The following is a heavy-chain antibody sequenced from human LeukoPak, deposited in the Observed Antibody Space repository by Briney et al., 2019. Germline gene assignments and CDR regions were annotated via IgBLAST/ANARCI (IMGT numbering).Heavy chain of an antibody. V-gene: IGHV3-21*01. Sequence: PGGSLRLSCAASGFTFSSYSMNWVRQAPGKGLEWVSSISSSSSYIYYADSVKGRFTISRDNAKNSLYLQMNSLRAEDTAVYYCARDVNRLAAADSNWFDPWGQGTLVTVSS. CDR2: ISSSSSYI. J-gene: IGHJ5*02. CDR3: ARDVNRLAAADSNWFDP. D-gene: IGHD6-13*01. CDR1: GFTFSSYS.